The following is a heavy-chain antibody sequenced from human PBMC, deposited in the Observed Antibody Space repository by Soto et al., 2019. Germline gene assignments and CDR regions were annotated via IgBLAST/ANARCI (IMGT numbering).Heavy chain of an antibody. CDR3: ARVVVVAARGPWFDP. CDR2: ISAYNGNT. Sequence: ASVKVSCKASGYTFTSYGISWVRQAPGQGLEWMGWISAYNGNTNYAQKLQGRVTMTTDTSTSTAYMELRSLRSDDTAVYYCARVVVVAARGPWFDPSGKGTRVTVSS. D-gene: IGHD2-15*01. V-gene: IGHV1-18*04. CDR1: GYTFTSYG. J-gene: IGHJ5*02.